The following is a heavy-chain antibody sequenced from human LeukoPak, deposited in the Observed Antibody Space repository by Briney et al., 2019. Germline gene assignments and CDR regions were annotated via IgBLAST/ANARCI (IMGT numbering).Heavy chain of an antibody. Sequence: PSETLSLTCTVSGYSISSGYYWGWIRQPPGKGLEWIGSIYHSGSTYYNPSLKSRVTISVDTSKNHFSLKLSSVTAADTAVYYCASYDFWSDQTFDPWGQGTLVTVSS. J-gene: IGHJ5*02. CDR3: ASYDFWSDQTFDP. V-gene: IGHV4-38-2*02. D-gene: IGHD3-3*01. CDR2: IYHSGST. CDR1: GYSISSGYY.